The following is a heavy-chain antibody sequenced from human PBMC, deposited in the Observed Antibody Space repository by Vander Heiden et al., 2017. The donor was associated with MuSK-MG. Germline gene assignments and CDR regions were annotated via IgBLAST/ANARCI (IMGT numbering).Heavy chain of an antibody. J-gene: IGHJ3*02. CDR1: GFTFSSYS. CDR2: ISSSSSYI. CDR3: AIDVPQRWPNAAFDI. V-gene: IGHV3-21*01. D-gene: IGHD5-18*01. Sequence: EVQLVESGGGLVKPGGSLRLSCAASGFTFSSYSMNWVRQAPGKGLEWVSSISSSSSYIYYADAVKGRFTISRDNAKNSLYMQMNRLRAEETAVYYCAIDVPQRWPNAAFDIWGQGTMVTVYS.